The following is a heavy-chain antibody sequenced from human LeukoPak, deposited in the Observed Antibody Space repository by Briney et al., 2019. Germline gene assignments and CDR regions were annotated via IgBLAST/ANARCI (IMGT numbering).Heavy chain of an antibody. J-gene: IGHJ4*02. CDR3: VPSASASYFDY. D-gene: IGHD3-10*01. Sequence: ASVKVSCKASGYSFINYYVHWVRQAPGQGLEWMGRINPSSGDTNYAQKFQGRVTMTRDTSISTAYMELNRLRSDDTAVYFCVPSASASYFDYWGQGTLVTVSS. CDR2: INPSSGDT. V-gene: IGHV1-2*02. CDR1: GYSFINYY.